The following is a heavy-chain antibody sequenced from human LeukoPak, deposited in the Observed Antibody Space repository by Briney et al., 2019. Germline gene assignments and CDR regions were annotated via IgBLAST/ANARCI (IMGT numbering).Heavy chain of an antibody. CDR1: GFTFSSYW. J-gene: IGHJ4*02. CDR3: AKDPTDFDSSGQTYFDY. D-gene: IGHD3-22*01. Sequence: GGSLRLSCAASGFTFSSYWMSWVRQAPGKGLEWVSAISGSGGRTFYADSVKGRFTISRDNSKNTLYLQMNSLKAEDTAIYYCAKDPTDFDSSGQTYFDYWGQGTLVTVSS. V-gene: IGHV3-23*01. CDR2: ISGSGGRT.